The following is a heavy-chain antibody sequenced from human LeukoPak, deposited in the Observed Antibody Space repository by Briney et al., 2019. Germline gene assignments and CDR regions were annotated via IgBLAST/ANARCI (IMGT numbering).Heavy chain of an antibody. Sequence: GGSLRLSCAASGFTFSSYEMNWVRQAPGKGLEWVSYISSSGSTIYYADSVKGRFTISRDNAKNSLYLQMNSLRAEDTAVYYCAREVAQYYYDSSGSSFDYWGQGTLVTVPS. D-gene: IGHD3-22*01. CDR3: AREVAQYYYDSSGSSFDY. CDR2: ISSSGSTI. J-gene: IGHJ4*02. V-gene: IGHV3-48*03. CDR1: GFTFSSYE.